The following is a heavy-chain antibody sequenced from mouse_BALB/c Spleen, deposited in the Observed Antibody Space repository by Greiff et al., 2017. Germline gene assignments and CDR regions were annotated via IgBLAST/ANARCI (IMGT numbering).Heavy chain of an antibody. CDR1: GYTFTSYW. CDR3: ERAKRCTTATDYFDY. D-gene: IGHD1-2*01. CDR2: INPSTGYT. J-gene: IGHJ2*01. Sequence: QVQLKQSGAELAKPGASVKMSCKASGYTFTSYWMHWVKQRPGQGLEWIGYINPSTGYTEYNQKFKDKATLTADKSSSTAYMQLSSLTSEDSAVYYWERAKRCTTATDYFDYWGQGTTLTVSS. V-gene: IGHV1-7*01.